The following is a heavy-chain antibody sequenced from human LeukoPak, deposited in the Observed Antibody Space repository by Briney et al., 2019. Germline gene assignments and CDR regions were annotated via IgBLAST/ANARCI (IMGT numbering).Heavy chain of an antibody. D-gene: IGHD2-21*01. CDR3: ARYCGGDCYRYYFDY. J-gene: IGHJ4*02. V-gene: IGHV4-39*07. CDR1: GGSISSSSYY. Sequence: SETLSLTCTVSGGSISSSSYYWGWIRQPPGKGLEWIGSIYYSGSTNYNPSLKSRVTISVDTSKNQFSLKLSSVTAADTAVYYCARYCGGDCYRYYFDYWGQGTLVTVSS. CDR2: IYYSGST.